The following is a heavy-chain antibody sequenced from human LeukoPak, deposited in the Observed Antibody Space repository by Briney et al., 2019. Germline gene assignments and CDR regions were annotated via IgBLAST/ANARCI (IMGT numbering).Heavy chain of an antibody. D-gene: IGHD3-3*01. V-gene: IGHV4-4*02. CDR3: ARDWGYCDFWSGYYSGFDI. CDR2: IYHSGST. J-gene: IGHJ3*02. Sequence: SETLSLTCAVSGGSISSSNWWSWVRQPPGKGLEWIGEIYHSGSTNYNPSLKSRVTISVDKSKNQFSLKLSSVTAADTAVYYCARDWGYCDFWSGYYSGFDIWGQGTMVTVSS. CDR1: GGSISSSNW.